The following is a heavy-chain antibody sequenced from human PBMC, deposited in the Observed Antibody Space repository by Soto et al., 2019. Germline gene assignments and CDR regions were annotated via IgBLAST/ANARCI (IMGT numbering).Heavy chain of an antibody. D-gene: IGHD6-19*01. V-gene: IGHV1-8*01. CDR3: ATSGGGWYLY. Sequence: QVQLVQSGAEVKKPGASVKVSCKASGYTFSSYDINWVRQATGQGLEWMGWLNPNSGDTGYAQKFQGRVTLTRNTSINTAYIELSSLTSDDPAVYYCATSGGGWYLYWGQGTLGTVSS. CDR1: GYTFSSYD. CDR2: LNPNSGDT. J-gene: IGHJ4*02.